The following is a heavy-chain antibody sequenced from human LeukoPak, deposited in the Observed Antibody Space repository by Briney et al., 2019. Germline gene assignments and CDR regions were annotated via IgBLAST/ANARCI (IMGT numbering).Heavy chain of an antibody. CDR2: IYYSGST. CDR3: ASRGYSSGWYEFDY. J-gene: IGHJ4*02. D-gene: IGHD6-19*01. V-gene: IGHV4-59*08. CDR1: GGSISSYY. Sequence: SETLSLTCTVYGGSISSYYWSWIRQPPGKGLEWIGYIYYSGSTNYNPSLKSRVTISVDTSKNQFSLKLSSVTAADTAVYYCASRGYSSGWYEFDYWGQGTLVTVSS.